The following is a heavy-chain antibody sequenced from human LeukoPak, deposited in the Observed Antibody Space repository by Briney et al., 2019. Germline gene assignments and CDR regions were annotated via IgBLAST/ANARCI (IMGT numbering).Heavy chain of an antibody. CDR2: IKQDGSEK. CDR1: GFTFSSYW. CDR3: AREMAIAAAADFDY. Sequence: PGGSLRLSCAASGFTFSSYWMSWVRQAPGKGLEWVANIKQDGSEKYYVDSVKGRFTISRDNAKNSLYLQMNSLRAEDTAVYYCAREMAIAAAADFDYWGQGTLVTVSS. V-gene: IGHV3-7*01. D-gene: IGHD6-13*01. J-gene: IGHJ4*02.